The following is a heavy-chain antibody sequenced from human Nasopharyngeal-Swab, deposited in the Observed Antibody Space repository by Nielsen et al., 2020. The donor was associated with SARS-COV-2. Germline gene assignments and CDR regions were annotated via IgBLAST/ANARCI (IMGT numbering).Heavy chain of an antibody. CDR2: ISDDGNHS. CDR1: GFNFNNYD. V-gene: IGHV3-30*18. D-gene: IGHD3-10*01. CDR3: AKDLLVRGVTPWDS. Sequence: GESLKISCAASGFNFNNYDMHWVRQAPDKGLEWVALISDDGNHSFHADSVKGRFTISRDNSKNTVYLLMNSLRLDDTAVYFCAKDLLVRGVTPWDSWGQGTLLIVSS. J-gene: IGHJ4*02.